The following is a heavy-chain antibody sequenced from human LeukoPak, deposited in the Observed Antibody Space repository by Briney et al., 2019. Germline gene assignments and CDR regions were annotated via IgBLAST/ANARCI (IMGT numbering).Heavy chain of an antibody. D-gene: IGHD3-22*01. Sequence: GGSLRLSCAASGFTFSTYAMHWVRQAPGKGLEWAAVISYDGSNKYYADSVKGRFTISRDNSKNTLSLQMNSLRAEDTAVYYCARDRRYYDSSAYHNWFDPWGQGTLVTVSS. V-gene: IGHV3-30*04. J-gene: IGHJ5*02. CDR2: ISYDGSNK. CDR3: ARDRRYYDSSAYHNWFDP. CDR1: GFTFSTYA.